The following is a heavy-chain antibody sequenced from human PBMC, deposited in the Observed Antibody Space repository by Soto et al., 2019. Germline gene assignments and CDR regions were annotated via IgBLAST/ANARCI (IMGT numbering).Heavy chain of an antibody. J-gene: IGHJ6*02. CDR2: IYYSGST. CDR3: ARTVGRGSGSAVALYYYYYGMDV. Sequence: QVQLQESGPGLVKPSQTLSLTCTVSGGSISSGGYYWSWIRQHPGKGLEWIGYIYYSGSTYYNPSLKRRVTISVDTSKNQFSLKLSSVTAADTAVYYCARTVGRGSGSAVALYYYYYGMDVWGQGTTVTVSS. D-gene: IGHD3-10*01. CDR1: GGSISSGGYY. V-gene: IGHV4-31*03.